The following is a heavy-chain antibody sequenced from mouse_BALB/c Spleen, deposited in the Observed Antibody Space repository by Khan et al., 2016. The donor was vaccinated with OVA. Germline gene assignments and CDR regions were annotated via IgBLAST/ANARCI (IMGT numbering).Heavy chain of an antibody. J-gene: IGHJ2*01. Sequence: EVQLQESGPGLVKPSQSLSLTCTVTGYSITSDYAWNWIRQFPGNKLEWMGYISYSGNTKYNPSLKSRISITRDTSKNQFFLQLNFVTIEDTATYYCARIQGVDFDYWGQGTTLTVSS. V-gene: IGHV3-2*02. CDR3: ARIQGVDFDY. CDR2: ISYSGNT. D-gene: IGHD1-1*02. CDR1: GYSITSDYA.